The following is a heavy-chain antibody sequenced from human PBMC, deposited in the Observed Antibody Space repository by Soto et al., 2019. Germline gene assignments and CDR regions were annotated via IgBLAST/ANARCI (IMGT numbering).Heavy chain of an antibody. D-gene: IGHD5-18*01. J-gene: IGHJ5*02. CDR1: VGSISSGGYY. CDR2: IYYSGST. V-gene: IGHV4-31*03. Sequence: SLSLTCTVSVGSISSGGYYWSWILQHPGKGLEWIGYIYYSGSTYYNPSLKSRVTISVDTSKNQFSLKLSSVTAADTAVYYCAKGRRFTAMVTSWFDPWGQGTLVTVSS. CDR3: AKGRRFTAMVTSWFDP.